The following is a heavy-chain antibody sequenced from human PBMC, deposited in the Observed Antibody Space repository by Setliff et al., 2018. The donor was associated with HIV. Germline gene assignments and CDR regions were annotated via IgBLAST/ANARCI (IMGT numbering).Heavy chain of an antibody. CDR1: GASISSHY. V-gene: IGHV4-59*11. J-gene: IGHJ5*02. CDR2: IYYSEIT. D-gene: IGHD2-2*01. Sequence: KSSETLSLTCTVSGASISSHYWSWIRQSPGKGLEWIGSIYYSEITNNNPSLKSRVTISVDTSKNQLSLKLRSVTAADTAVYYCARDPGGLYCRSNSCQGGCFDPWGQGTLVTVSS. CDR3: ARDPGGLYCRSNSCQGGCFDP.